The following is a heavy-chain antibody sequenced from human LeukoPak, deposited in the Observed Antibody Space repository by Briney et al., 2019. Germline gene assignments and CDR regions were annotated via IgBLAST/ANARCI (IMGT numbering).Heavy chain of an antibody. D-gene: IGHD4-17*01. J-gene: IGHJ4*02. V-gene: IGHV1-2*02. CDR2: INPNSGGT. CDR1: GYTFTGYY. Sequence: GASVKVSCKASGYTFTGYYMHWVRQAPGQALEWMGWINPNSGGTNYAQKFQGRVTMTRDTSISTAYMELSRLRSDDTAVYYCARSENGDYAPSFDYWGQGTLVTVSS. CDR3: ARSENGDYAPSFDY.